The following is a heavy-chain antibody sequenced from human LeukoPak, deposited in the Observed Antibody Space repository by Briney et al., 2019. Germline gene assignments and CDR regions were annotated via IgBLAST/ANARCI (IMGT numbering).Heavy chain of an antibody. Sequence: GGSLRLSCAASGFTFSSYEMNWVRQAPGKGLEWVSYISSSGSTIYYADSVKGRFTISRDNAKNSLYLQMNSLRAEDTAVYYCARSEDYGDYAYWGQGTPVTVSS. CDR2: ISSSGSTI. J-gene: IGHJ4*02. V-gene: IGHV3-48*03. D-gene: IGHD4-17*01. CDR3: ARSEDYGDYAY. CDR1: GFTFSSYE.